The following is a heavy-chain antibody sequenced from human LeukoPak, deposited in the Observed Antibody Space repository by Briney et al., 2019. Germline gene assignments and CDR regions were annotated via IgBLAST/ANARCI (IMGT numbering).Heavy chain of an antibody. CDR3: ARDLSMAGTYYWFGMDV. J-gene: IGHJ6*02. D-gene: IGHD1-26*01. Sequence: PGGSLRLSCAASGFTFSSYSMNWVRQAPGKGLEWVSAISSSSDYIFYADSVKGRFTISRHNSKNTLYLQMNSLRDEDTAVYYCARDLSMAGTYYWFGMDVWGQGTTVTVSS. CDR1: GFTFSSYS. CDR2: ISSSSDYI. V-gene: IGHV3-21*04.